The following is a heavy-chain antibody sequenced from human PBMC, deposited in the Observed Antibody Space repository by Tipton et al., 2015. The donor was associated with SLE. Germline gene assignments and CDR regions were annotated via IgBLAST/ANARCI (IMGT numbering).Heavy chain of an antibody. J-gene: IGHJ4*02. CDR3: ARDAYSSPFDY. D-gene: IGHD6-13*01. Sequence: PGLVKPSETLSLTCTVSGGSITNYYWGWIRQPPGKGLEWIGSIYHSGSTYYNPSLKSRVTISVGTSKNQFSLKLSSVAAADTALYYCARDAYSSPFDYWGQGTLVTVSS. CDR2: IYHSGST. V-gene: IGHV4-38-2*02. CDR1: GGSITNYY.